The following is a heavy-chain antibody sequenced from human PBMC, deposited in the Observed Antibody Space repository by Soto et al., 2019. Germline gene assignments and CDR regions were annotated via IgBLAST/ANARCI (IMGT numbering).Heavy chain of an antibody. CDR1: GGTFSSYA. Sequence: QVQLVQSGAEVKKPGSSVKVSCKASGGTFSSYAISWVRQAPGQGLEWTGGIIPIFGTANSAQKFQGRVTITADESTSTAYMELSSLRSEDTAVYYCATRDVDTATDFDYWGQGTLVTVSS. CDR2: IIPIFGTA. CDR3: ATRDVDTATDFDY. V-gene: IGHV1-69*01. D-gene: IGHD5-18*01. J-gene: IGHJ4*02.